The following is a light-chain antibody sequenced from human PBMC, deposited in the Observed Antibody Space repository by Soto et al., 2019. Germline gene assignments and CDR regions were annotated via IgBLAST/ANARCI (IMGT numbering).Light chain of an antibody. CDR1: SSDVGGYNY. Sequence: QSALTQPRSVSGSPGQSVTISCTGTSSDVGGYNYVSWYQQHPGKAPKLMIYDVSKRPSGVPDRFSGSKSGNTASLTVSGLQAEDEADYYCGTWDSSLSAGVFGGGTKLTVL. J-gene: IGLJ3*02. CDR2: DVS. CDR3: GTWDSSLSAGV. V-gene: IGLV2-11*01.